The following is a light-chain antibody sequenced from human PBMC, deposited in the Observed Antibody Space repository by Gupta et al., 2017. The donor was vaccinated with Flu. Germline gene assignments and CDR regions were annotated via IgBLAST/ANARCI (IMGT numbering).Light chain of an antibody. V-gene: IGKV3-20*01. CDR3: HHYLDSLV. Sequence: DIVLTQSPGTLSLSPGERATLSCRTSQTVSSPYLAWYQQKPGQAPRLLIYGASNRATGIPDRFGGSGSVTDFTLTSTRRETEDFAVYYWHHYLDSLVFGEGTRVELK. CDR1: QTVSSPY. J-gene: IGKJ4*02. CDR2: GAS.